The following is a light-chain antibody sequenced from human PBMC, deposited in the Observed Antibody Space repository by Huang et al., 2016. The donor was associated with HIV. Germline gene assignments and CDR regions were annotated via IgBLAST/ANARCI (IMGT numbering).Light chain of an antibody. CDR3: QQYGGSPFT. CDR1: QNVSSSY. Sequence: EIVLTQSPGTLSLSPGERAPLSCRASQNVSSSYLAWYQQKPGQAPRLLIYGASSRATCISDRFSGSGSGTDFTLSISRLEPEDSAVYYCQQYGGSPFTFGQGTKLEIK. V-gene: IGKV3-20*01. J-gene: IGKJ2*01. CDR2: GAS.